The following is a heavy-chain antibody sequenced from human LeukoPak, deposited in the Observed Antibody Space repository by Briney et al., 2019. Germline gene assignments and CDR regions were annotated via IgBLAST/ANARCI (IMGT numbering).Heavy chain of an antibody. CDR3: ARQTGSGLFTLP. CDR1: GVSISSSNSY. CDR2: IYYTGNT. V-gene: IGHV4-39*01. Sequence: SETLSLTCTVSGVSISSSNSYWGWIRQPPGKGLEWIGSIYYTGNTYYNTSLKSRVTISIDTSKNQISLRLTSVTAADTAMYYCARQTGSGLFTLPGGQGTLVTVSS. J-gene: IGHJ4*02. D-gene: IGHD3/OR15-3a*01.